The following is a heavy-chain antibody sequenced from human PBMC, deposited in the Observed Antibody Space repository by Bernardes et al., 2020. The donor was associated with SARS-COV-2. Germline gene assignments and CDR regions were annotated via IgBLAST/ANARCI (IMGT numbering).Heavy chain of an antibody. CDR2: ISIDGRDK. D-gene: IGHD3-9*01. V-gene: IGHV3-23*03. Sequence: GGSLRLSCAASGFVLQTYAMTWVRQAPGKGLEWVATISIDGRDKYYGDSVKGRFTIFRDNSKNTVTLQMSSLRAEDTATYYCVKDPLRYIGWFGLDVWGRGTAVTVSS. CDR1: GFVLQTYA. CDR3: VKDPLRYIGWFGLDV. J-gene: IGHJ6*02.